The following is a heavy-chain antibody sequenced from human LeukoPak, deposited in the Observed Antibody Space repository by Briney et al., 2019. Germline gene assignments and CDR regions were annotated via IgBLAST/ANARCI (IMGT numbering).Heavy chain of an antibody. CDR2: SIPIFGTA. Sequence: GASVKVSCKASGGTFSSYAISWVRQAPGQGLEWMGGSIPIFGTANYAQKFQGRVTITADESTSTAYMQLSSLRSEDTAVYYCARAEYRRSPHFDLWGQGTLVTVSS. V-gene: IGHV1-69*13. D-gene: IGHD6-6*01. J-gene: IGHJ4*02. CDR1: GGTFSSYA. CDR3: ARAEYRRSPHFDL.